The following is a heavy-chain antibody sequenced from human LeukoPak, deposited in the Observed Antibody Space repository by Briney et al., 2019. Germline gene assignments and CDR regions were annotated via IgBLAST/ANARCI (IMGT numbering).Heavy chain of an antibody. CDR2: GSGGST. D-gene: IGHD3-22*01. J-gene: IGHJ4*02. V-gene: IGHV3-23*01. Sequence: GSGGSTYSADSVKGRFTISRDNSKNTLYLQMNSLRAEDTAVYYCAKAVHYDSSGYYYGFDYWGQGTLVTVSS. CDR3: AKAVHYDSSGYYYGFDY.